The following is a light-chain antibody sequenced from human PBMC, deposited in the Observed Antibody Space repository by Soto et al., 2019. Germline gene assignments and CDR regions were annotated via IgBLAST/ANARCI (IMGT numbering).Light chain of an antibody. CDR2: DAS. V-gene: IGKV3D-15*01. Sequence: EIVMAQSPATLAVSPGKTATLSCRASQRVGINFAWYQQKPGQAPRLLIYDASNRATGIPARCSGSGSGTDFTLIISSLQPEDFATYYCQQSYSPLWTFGQGTKVDI. CDR1: QRVGIN. CDR3: QQSYSPLWT. J-gene: IGKJ1*01.